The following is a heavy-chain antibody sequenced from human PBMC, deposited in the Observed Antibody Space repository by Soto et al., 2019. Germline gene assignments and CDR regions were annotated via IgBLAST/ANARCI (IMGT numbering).Heavy chain of an antibody. CDR3: ARNQYYDILTGELSPSTNWFDP. CDR2: IIPVFGTA. CDR1: AGTFSSYT. J-gene: IGHJ5*02. D-gene: IGHD3-9*01. Sequence: QVELVQSRAEVKKPGSSVTVSCKASAGTFSSYTISWVRQAPGQGLAGLGGIIPVFGTANYAQKFQGRVTITADESTSTAYMELSSLRSEDTAVYYCARNQYYDILTGELSPSTNWFDPWGQGTLVTVSS. V-gene: IGHV1-69*01.